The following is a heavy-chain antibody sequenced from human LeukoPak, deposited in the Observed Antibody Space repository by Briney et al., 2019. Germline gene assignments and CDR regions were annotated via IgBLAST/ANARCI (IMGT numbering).Heavy chain of an antibody. CDR1: RFTFRTYA. V-gene: IGHV3-23*01. CDR2: ISDSGDDT. D-gene: IGHD2-15*01. CDR3: AASITGSGGRNAYDY. J-gene: IGHJ4*02. Sequence: GGSPRLSCAASRFTFRTYAMSWVRQAPGKGLEWVSSISDSGDDTYYADSVQGRFIISRDNAKNTLYLQMNSLRAEDTAVYYCAASITGSGGRNAYDYWGQGTLVTVSS.